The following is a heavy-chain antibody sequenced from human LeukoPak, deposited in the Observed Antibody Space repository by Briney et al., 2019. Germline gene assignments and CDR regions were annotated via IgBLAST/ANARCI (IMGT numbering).Heavy chain of an antibody. CDR3: ARDRNDLNFYYYMDV. V-gene: IGHV4-59*12. J-gene: IGHJ6*03. Sequence: SETLSLTCTVSGGSISSYYWSWVRQPPGNGLEWIGYIYYSGSTNYNPSLKSRVTISVDPSKNQFSLKLSSVTAADTAVYYCARDRNDLNFYYYMDVWGKGTTVTISS. D-gene: IGHD2-8*01. CDR2: IYYSGST. CDR1: GGSISSYY.